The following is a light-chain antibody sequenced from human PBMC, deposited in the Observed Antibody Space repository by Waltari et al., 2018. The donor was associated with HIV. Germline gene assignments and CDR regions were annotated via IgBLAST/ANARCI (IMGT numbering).Light chain of an antibody. V-gene: IGKV3D-11*01. CDR1: EVVSSY. Sequence: EIVLTHSPATLSLSPGERATLPCRASEVVSSYLAWYQQKPGQAPSLLIYDASNRATGIPARFSGSGPGTDCTLTISSREPEDFAVYYCQQRSNWHEVTFGPGTKVDIK. J-gene: IGKJ3*01. CDR3: QQRSNWHEVT. CDR2: DAS.